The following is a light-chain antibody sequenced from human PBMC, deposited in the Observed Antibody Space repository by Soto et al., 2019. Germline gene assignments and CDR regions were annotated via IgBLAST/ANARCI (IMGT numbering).Light chain of an antibody. CDR2: GAS. CDR3: QQYNNWPYT. CDR1: QSVSSN. J-gene: IGKJ2*01. Sequence: EIVMTQSPATLSVSPGERATLSCRASQSVSSNLACYQQKPGQAPRLLIYGASTRATCIPARFSSSWAETEFNLTASSQQSEDFAIYCCQQYNNWPYTFGQGNKLEIK. V-gene: IGKV3-15*01.